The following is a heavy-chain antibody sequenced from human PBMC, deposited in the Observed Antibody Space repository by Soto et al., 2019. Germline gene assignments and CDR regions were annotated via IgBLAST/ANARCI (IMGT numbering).Heavy chain of an antibody. D-gene: IGHD5-18*01. V-gene: IGHV1-69*06. CDR1: GGTFTKYA. Sequence: QVQLVQSGAELKKPGSSVRVSCKASGGTFTKYAFSWVRQAPGQGLEWMGGVVPLSGATNYAQNFQGRVRITADTSTTSAYMELSSLRSEDTASYYCARVISGYSYVPFDFWGQGTLVTVSS. J-gene: IGHJ4*02. CDR3: ARVISGYSYVPFDF. CDR2: VVPLSGAT.